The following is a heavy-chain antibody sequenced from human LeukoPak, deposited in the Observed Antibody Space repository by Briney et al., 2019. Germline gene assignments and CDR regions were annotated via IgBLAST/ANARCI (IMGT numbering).Heavy chain of an antibody. D-gene: IGHD2-2*01. J-gene: IGHJ5*02. CDR1: GFTFSRNW. Sequence: GGSLRLSCVASGFTFSRNWMSWVRQAPGKGLEWVSSISSSSSYIYYADSVKGRFTISRDNAKNSLYLQMNSLRAEDTAVYYCAREEIVVVPAAIRQNWFDPWGQGTLVTVSS. CDR2: ISSSSSYI. CDR3: AREEIVVVPAAIRQNWFDP. V-gene: IGHV3-21*01.